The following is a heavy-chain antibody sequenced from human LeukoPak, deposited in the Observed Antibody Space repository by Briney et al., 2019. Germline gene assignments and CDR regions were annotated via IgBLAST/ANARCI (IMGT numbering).Heavy chain of an antibody. CDR1: GFVFTTYY. CDR3: AKEPNHSSGYWDY. Sequence: GGSLRLSCAASGFVFTTYYMGWVRQAPGKGLEWVANTNQDGTEKYYVDSVKGRFTVSRDNTKNSVFLQMNSLRPEDTAIYYCAKEPNHSSGYWDYWGQGTLVTVSS. V-gene: IGHV3-7*03. CDR2: TNQDGTEK. D-gene: IGHD3-22*01. J-gene: IGHJ4*02.